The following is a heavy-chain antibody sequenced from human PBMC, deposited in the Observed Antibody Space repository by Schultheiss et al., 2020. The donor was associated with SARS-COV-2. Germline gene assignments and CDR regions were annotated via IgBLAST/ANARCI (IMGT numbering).Heavy chain of an antibody. CDR1: GGTFSSYA. D-gene: IGHD2-21*02. V-gene: IGHV1-69*13. CDR3: ATDPITTYCGGDCYPQFFAFDI. J-gene: IGHJ3*02. CDR2: IIPIFGTA. Sequence: SVKVSCKASGGTFSSYAISWVRQAPGQGLEWMGGIIPIFGTANYAQKFQGRVTITADESTSTAYMELSSLRSEDTAVYYCATDPITTYCGGDCYPQFFAFDIWGQGTMVTVSS.